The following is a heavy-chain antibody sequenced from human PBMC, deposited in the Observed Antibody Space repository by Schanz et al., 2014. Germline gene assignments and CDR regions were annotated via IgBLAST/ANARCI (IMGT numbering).Heavy chain of an antibody. CDR3: AKDAENTAMITDYFDY. CDR1: GFTFRGYA. J-gene: IGHJ4*02. CDR2: ISGSGGNT. D-gene: IGHD5-18*01. V-gene: IGHV3-23*01. Sequence: EVHLLESGGGLVKPGGSLTLSCAASGFTFRGYAMSWVRQAPGRGLEWVSIISGSGGNTYYADAVRGRFTISRDNSKTTVYLQMNSLRAEDTAVYYCAKDAENTAMITDYFDYWGQGTLXTVSS.